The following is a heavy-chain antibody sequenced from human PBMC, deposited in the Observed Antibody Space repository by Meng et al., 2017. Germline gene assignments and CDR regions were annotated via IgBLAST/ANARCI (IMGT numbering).Heavy chain of an antibody. V-gene: IGHV3-7*01. CDR2: IKQDGSEK. CDR1: GFTFDDYA. D-gene: IGHD3-10*01. J-gene: IGHJ3*02. Sequence: GESLKISCAASGFTFDDYAMTWVRQAPGKGLEWVANIKQDGSEKYYVDSVKGRFTISRDNAKNSLYLQMNSLRAEDTAVYYCASVKNRQNMVRGVDDAFDIWGQGTMVTVSS. CDR3: ASVKNRQNMVRGVDDAFDI.